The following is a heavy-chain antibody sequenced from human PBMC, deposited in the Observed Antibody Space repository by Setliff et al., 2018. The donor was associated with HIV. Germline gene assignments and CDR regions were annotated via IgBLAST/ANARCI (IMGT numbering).Heavy chain of an antibody. CDR2: MNPQSGNT. Sequence: ASVKVSCKASGYNFTNYDINWVRQATGQGREWMGWMNPQSGNTGYIEKFQGRVTFIRNITISTAYMELSSLRSEDTAVYYCARVPPRLPGVLLPAYALDFWGQGTMVTVSS. V-gene: IGHV1-8*03. J-gene: IGHJ3*01. CDR3: ARVPPRLPGVLLPAYALDF. D-gene: IGHD2-21*01. CDR1: GYNFTNYD.